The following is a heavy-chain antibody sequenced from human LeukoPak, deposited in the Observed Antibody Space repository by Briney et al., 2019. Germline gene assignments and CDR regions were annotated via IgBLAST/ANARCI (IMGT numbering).Heavy chain of an antibody. D-gene: IGHD1-26*01. V-gene: IGHV4-34*01. CDR2: INHSGST. CDR1: GGSFSGYY. J-gene: IGHJ5*02. Sequence: SETLSLTCAVYGGSFSGYYWSWIRQPPGKGLEWIGEINHSGSTNYNPSLKSRVTISVDTSKNQFSLKLSSVTAADTAVYYCAGVGRIVGATRRWFDPWGQGTLVTVSS. CDR3: AGVGRIVGATRRWFDP.